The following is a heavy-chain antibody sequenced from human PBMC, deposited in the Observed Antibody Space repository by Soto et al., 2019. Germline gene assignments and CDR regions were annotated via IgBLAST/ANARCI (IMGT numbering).Heavy chain of an antibody. D-gene: IGHD3-22*01. CDR2: ISAYNGNT. CDR3: ARLNDYYDSSGYLVGEY. CDR1: GYTFTSYG. Sequence: QVQLVQSGAEVKKPGASVKVSCKASGYTFTSYGISWVRQAPGQGLEWMGWISAYNGNTNYAQKLQGRVTMTTDTSTSTDYMELRSLRSDDTAVYYCARLNDYYDSSGYLVGEYWGQGTLVTVSS. V-gene: IGHV1-18*01. J-gene: IGHJ4*02.